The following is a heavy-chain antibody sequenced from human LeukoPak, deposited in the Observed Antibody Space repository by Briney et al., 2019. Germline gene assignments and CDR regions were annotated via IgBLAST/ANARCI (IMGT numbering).Heavy chain of an antibody. CDR2: ISWNSGSI. V-gene: IGHV3-9*01. J-gene: IGHJ6*02. CDR3: AKARPQKDFWSLSGMDV. Sequence: GRSLRLSCAASGFTFDDYAMHWVRQAPGKGLEWVSGISWNSGSIGYADSVKGRFTISRDNAKNSLYLQMNSLRAEDTALYYCAKARPQKDFWSLSGMDVWGQGTTVTVSS. CDR1: GFTFDDYA. D-gene: IGHD3-3*01.